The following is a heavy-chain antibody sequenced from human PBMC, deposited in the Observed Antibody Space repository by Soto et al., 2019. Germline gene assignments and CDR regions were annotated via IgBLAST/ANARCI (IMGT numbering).Heavy chain of an antibody. CDR3: AREAATGIDWFDP. CDR1: GGSISSYY. CDR2: IYYSGST. D-gene: IGHD2-15*01. V-gene: IGHV4-59*01. J-gene: IGHJ5*02. Sequence: PSETLSLTCTVSGGSISSYYWSWIRQPPGKGLEWIGYIYYSGSTNYNPSLKSRVTISVDTSKNQFSLKLSSVTAADTAVYYCAREAATGIDWFDPWGQGTLVTVSS.